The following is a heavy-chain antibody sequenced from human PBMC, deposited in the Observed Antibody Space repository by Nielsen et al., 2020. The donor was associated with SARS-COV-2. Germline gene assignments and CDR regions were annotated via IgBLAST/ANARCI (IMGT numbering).Heavy chain of an antibody. CDR2: IYYSGST. CDR1: GVCFRGYY. J-gene: IGHJ4*02. CDR3: ARYPSWYFDY. Sequence: TLSLTCAGSGVCFRGYYWSWTRQQPGKGLEWIGYIYYSGSTYYNPSLKKRVSITVDTSKNQFSLKLSSVTAADMAVYYCARYPSWYFDYWGQGTPVTVSS. V-gene: IGHV4-31*11.